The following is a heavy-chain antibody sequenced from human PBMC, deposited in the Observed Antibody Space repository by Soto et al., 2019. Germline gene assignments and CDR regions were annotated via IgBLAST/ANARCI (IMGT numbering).Heavy chain of an antibody. Sequence: ASVKVSCKASGYRFTSYGISWVRQAPGQGLEWLGWISAYDDNTKYAQTLQGRVSMSTDTSTNTVYMELRSLRFDDTAMYYCARGGYYDSSGSRNYHYYGMNVWGQGTTVTVSS. CDR2: ISAYDDNT. CDR3: ARGGYYDSSGSRNYHYYGMNV. J-gene: IGHJ6*02. CDR1: GYRFTSYG. V-gene: IGHV1-18*01. D-gene: IGHD3-22*01.